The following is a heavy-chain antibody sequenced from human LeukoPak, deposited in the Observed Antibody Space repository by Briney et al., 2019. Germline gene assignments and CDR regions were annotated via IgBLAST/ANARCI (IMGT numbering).Heavy chain of an antibody. CDR1: GYTFTSYA. D-gene: IGHD3-16*02. CDR3: ARGSYDYVWGSYPEAL. Sequence: ASVNVSCKASGYTFTSYAMHWVRQAPGQRLEWMGWINAGNGNTKYSQKFQGRVTITRDTSASTAYMELSSLRSEDTAVYYCARGSYDYVWGSYPEALWGQGTLVTVSS. CDR2: INAGNGNT. V-gene: IGHV1-3*01. J-gene: IGHJ4*02.